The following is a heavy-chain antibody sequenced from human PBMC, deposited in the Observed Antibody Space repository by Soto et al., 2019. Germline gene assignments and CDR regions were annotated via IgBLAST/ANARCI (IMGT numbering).Heavy chain of an antibody. V-gene: IGHV3-23*01. CDR3: AKDRDGAAAGPTKFYGMDV. J-gene: IGHJ6*02. D-gene: IGHD6-13*01. CDR2: ISGSGDST. CDR1: GFTFSSYA. Sequence: EVQLLESGGGLVQPGGSLRLSCAASGFTFSSYAMSWVRQAPGKGLEWVSVISGSGDSTYYADSVRGRFTISRDNSKNQLYLQMNSLRAEDTAVYYCAKDRDGAAAGPTKFYGMDVWGQGTTVTVSS.